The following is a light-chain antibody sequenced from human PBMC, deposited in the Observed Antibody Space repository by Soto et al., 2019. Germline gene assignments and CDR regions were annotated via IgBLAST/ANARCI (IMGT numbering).Light chain of an antibody. CDR3: QQYNNWPPT. CDR1: QSVSSN. Sequence: EIVLTQSPGTLSVSPGERATPSCRASQSVSSNLAWYQQKPGQAPRLLIYGASTRATGIPARFSGSGSGTEFTLTISSLQSEDFAAYYCQQYNNWPPTFGQGTKVDIK. J-gene: IGKJ1*01. V-gene: IGKV3-15*01. CDR2: GAS.